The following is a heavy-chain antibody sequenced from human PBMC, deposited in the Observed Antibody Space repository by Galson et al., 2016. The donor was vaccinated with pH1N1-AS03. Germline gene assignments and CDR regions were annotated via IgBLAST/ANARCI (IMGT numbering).Heavy chain of an antibody. D-gene: IGHD3-9*01. V-gene: IGHV3-11*01. CDR3: ARGWYDIWTGYLVDPFDY. CDR2: ITSSGGSGSTI. J-gene: IGHJ4*02. CDR1: GFTFGDYY. Sequence: SLRLSCAASGFTFGDYYMSWIRQAPGKGLEWISCITSSGGSGSTIYYADSVKGRFTISWDNAKNSLYLQMNSLRADDTAVYFCARGWYDIWTGYLVDPFDYWGQGAPVTVSS.